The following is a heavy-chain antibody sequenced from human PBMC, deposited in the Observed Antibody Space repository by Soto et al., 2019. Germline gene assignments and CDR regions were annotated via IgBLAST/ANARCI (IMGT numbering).Heavy chain of an antibody. D-gene: IGHD3-16*01. CDR3: ASSYYDYVWGSYKTATDFDY. Sequence: QVQLVQSGAEVKKPGSSVKVSCKASGGTFSSYAISWVRQAPGQGLECMGGIIPIFGTANYAQKFQGRVTITADESTSTAYMELSSLRSEDTAVYYCASSYYDYVWGSYKTATDFDYWGQGTLVTVSS. CDR2: IIPIFGTA. V-gene: IGHV1-69*01. J-gene: IGHJ4*02. CDR1: GGTFSSYA.